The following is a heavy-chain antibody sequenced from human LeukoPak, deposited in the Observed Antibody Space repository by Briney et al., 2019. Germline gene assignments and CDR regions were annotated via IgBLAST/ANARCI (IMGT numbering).Heavy chain of an antibody. Sequence: ASVKVSCKASGYTFTSYGISWVRQAPGQGLEWMGWISAYNGNTNYAQKLQGRVTMTTDTSTSTAYMELRSLRSDDTAVYYCARDGYDFWSGYYTAYYYYMDVWGKGTTVTVSS. V-gene: IGHV1-18*01. J-gene: IGHJ6*03. CDR3: ARDGYDFWSGYYTAYYYYMDV. CDR2: ISAYNGNT. D-gene: IGHD3-3*01. CDR1: GYTFTSYG.